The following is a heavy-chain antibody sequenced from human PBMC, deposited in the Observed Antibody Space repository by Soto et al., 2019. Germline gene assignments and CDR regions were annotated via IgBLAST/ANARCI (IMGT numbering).Heavy chain of an antibody. CDR2: INHSGST. V-gene: IGHV4-34*01. CDR1: GGSFSGYY. CDR3: ARRDMGDWFDY. D-gene: IGHD3-16*01. J-gene: IGHJ4*02. Sequence: PSETLSLTCTVYGGSFSGYYWSWIRQPPGKGLEWIGEINHSGSTNYNPSLKSRVTISVDTSKNQFSLKLSSVTAADTAVYYCARRDMGDWFDYWGQGTLVNVSS.